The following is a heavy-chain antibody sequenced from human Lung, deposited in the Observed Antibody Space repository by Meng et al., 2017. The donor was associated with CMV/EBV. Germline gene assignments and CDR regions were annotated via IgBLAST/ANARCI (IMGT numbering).Heavy chain of an antibody. V-gene: IGHV4-4*02. CDR1: GDSITNHNW. CDR2: IPHRGSS. Sequence: QGQFRGSGPALVTPAATRSLTCAVSGDSITNHNWWAWVRQPPGKGLEWIGEIPHRGSSAYNPSLKSRVSMSIDKSKNQFSLKLISVTAADTAVYHCLRRSGGSVWGQGTLVTVSS. J-gene: IGHJ1*01. D-gene: IGHD3-10*01. CDR3: LRRSGGSV.